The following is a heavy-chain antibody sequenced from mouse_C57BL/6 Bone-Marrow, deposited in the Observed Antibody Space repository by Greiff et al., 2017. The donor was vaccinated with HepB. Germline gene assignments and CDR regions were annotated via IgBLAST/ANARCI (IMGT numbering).Heavy chain of an antibody. CDR2: IDPENGDT. V-gene: IGHV14-4*01. D-gene: IGHD2-1*01. J-gene: IGHJ2*01. CDR1: GFNIKDDY. Sequence: VQLQQSGAELVRPGASVKLSCTASGFNIKDDYMHWVKQRPEQGLEWIGWIDPENGDTEYASKFQGKATITADTSSNTAYLQLSSLTSEDTAVYYCTTWLSTRYFGYWGRGNTLTVSS. CDR3: TTWLSTRYFGY.